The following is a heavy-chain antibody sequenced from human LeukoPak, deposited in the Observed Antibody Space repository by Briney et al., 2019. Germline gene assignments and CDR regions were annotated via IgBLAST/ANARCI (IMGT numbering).Heavy chain of an antibody. D-gene: IGHD2-15*01. CDR1: GFTFSSYS. CDR3: ARTVVVVAATFNWFDP. J-gene: IGHJ5*02. CDR2: ISSSSSYI. V-gene: IGHV3-21*01. Sequence: GGSLRLSCAASGFTFSSYSMNWVRQAPGKGLEWVSSISSSSSYIYYADSVKGRFTISRDNAKNSLYLQMNSLRAADTAVYYCARTVVVVAATFNWFDPWGQGTLVTVSS.